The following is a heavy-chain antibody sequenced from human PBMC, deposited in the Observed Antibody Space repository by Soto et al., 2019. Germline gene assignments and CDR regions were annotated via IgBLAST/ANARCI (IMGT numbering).Heavy chain of an antibody. CDR1: GFTFSSYG. D-gene: IGHD3-3*01. CDR2: IWYDGSNK. CDR3: ARDLLTKSITIFGL. Sequence: PGGSLRLSCAASGFTFSSYGMHWVRQAPGKGLEWVAVIWYDGSNKYYADSVKGRFTISRDNSKNTLYLQMNSLRAEDTAVYYCARDLLTKSITIFGLWAQGTLVTFSS. V-gene: IGHV3-33*01. J-gene: IGHJ4*02.